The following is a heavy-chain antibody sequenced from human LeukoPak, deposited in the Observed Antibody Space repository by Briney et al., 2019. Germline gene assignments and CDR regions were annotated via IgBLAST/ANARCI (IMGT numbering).Heavy chain of an antibody. CDR2: IYYSGST. J-gene: IGHJ5*02. Sequence: LRLSCAASGFTFSSYAMSWVRQAPGKGLEWIGYIYYSGSTYYNPSLKSRVTISVDTSKNQFSLKLSSVTAADTAVYYCARDTIFGVGSLNWLDPWGQGTLVTVS. V-gene: IGHV4-31*02. CDR3: ARDTIFGVGSLNWLDP. D-gene: IGHD3-3*01. CDR1: GFTFSSYA.